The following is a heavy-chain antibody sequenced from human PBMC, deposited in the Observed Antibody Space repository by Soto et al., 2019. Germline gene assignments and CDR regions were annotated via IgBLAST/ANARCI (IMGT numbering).Heavy chain of an antibody. J-gene: IGHJ5*02. CDR1: GFTLRSHR. CDR3: ATVFDL. V-gene: IGHV3-74*01. Sequence: EVQLVESGGGLVQPGGSLRVSCAASGFTLRSHRIHWVRQVPGKGLEWVSRVDTDGGGTGYADSVKGRFTTSTDNAKNAVYLQMNGLRAADTAVYYCATVFDLWGQGTLVTVSS. CDR2: VDTDGGGT.